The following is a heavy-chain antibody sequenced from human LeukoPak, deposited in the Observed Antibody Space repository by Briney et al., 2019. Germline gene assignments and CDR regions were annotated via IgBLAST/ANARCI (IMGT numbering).Heavy chain of an antibody. V-gene: IGHV3-7*01. J-gene: IGHJ4*02. D-gene: IGHD2-2*01. CDR2: MKPDESEK. CDR3: VRGSSAAAY. Sequence: PGGSLRLSCAASGFTFSNHWMSWVRQAPGKGLEWVANMKPDESEKYYVDSVKGRFTISRDSAKNSLYLQMNSLRAEDTAVYYCVRGSSAAAYWGQGTLVTVSS. CDR1: GFTFSNHW.